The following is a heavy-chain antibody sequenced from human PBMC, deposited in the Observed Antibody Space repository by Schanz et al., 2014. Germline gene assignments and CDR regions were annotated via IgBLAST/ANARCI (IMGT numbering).Heavy chain of an antibody. J-gene: IGHJ4*02. CDR2: ISGSSSTK. CDR3: AKYGTGKGVSFEY. CDR1: GFTFSTYA. V-gene: IGHV3-48*01. D-gene: IGHD1-26*01. Sequence: VQLLQSGGALVQPGGSLRLSCSASGFTFSTYAMSWARQTPGKGLEWVSYISGSSSTKYYADSVKGRFTISRDNGKNSLYLQMNSLTAEDTAVYYCAKYGTGKGVSFEYWGQGTLVTVSS.